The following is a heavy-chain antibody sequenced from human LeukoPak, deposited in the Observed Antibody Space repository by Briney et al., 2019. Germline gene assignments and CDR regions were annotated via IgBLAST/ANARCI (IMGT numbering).Heavy chain of an antibody. CDR3: ARGTGTQRGGAFDI. V-gene: IGHV1-69*13. Sequence: SVKVSCKASGGTFSSYAISWVRQAPGQGLEWMGGIIPIFGTANYAQKFQGRVTITADESTSTAYMELSSLRSEDTAVYYCARGTGTQRGGAFDIWGQGTMVTVSS. D-gene: IGHD1-1*01. J-gene: IGHJ3*02. CDR2: IIPIFGTA. CDR1: GGTFSSYA.